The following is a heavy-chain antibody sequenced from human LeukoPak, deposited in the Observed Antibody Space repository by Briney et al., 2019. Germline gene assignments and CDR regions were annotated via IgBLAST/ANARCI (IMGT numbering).Heavy chain of an antibody. D-gene: IGHD3-22*01. CDR1: GFTFSNYW. J-gene: IGHJ4*02. CDR2: VNSDGSST. CDR3: ARGENYDSSGYGKLDY. Sequence: PGGSLRLSCVAPGFTFSNYWMHWVRQAPGKGLVWVARVNSDGSSTSYADSVKGRFTISRDNAKNTLYLQMNSLRAEDTAVYYCARGENYDSSGYGKLDYWGQATLVTVSS. V-gene: IGHV3-74*01.